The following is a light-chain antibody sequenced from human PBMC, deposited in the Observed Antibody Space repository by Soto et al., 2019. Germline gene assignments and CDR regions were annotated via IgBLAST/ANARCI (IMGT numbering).Light chain of an antibody. CDR1: QSIKNW. CDR2: KAS. J-gene: IGKJ3*01. Sequence: DIQMTQSPSTLSASVGDRVTITCRASQSIKNWLAWYQQKPGEAPKLLIYKASTLESGVPSRFSGSGSGTEFTLTISCLQPDDVATYHCQKYNSYSQFTFGPGTKVDIK. V-gene: IGKV1-5*03. CDR3: QKYNSYSQFT.